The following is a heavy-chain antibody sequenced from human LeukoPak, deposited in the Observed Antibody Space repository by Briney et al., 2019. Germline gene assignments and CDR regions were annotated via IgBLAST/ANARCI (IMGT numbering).Heavy chain of an antibody. V-gene: IGHV3-11*01. J-gene: IGHJ6*02. CDR2: ISSSGSTI. D-gene: IGHD7-27*01. CDR1: GFTFSDYY. Sequence: GGSLRLSCAASGFTFSDYYMSWIRQAPGKGLEWVSYISSSGSTIYYADSVKGRFTISRENAKNSLYLQMNSLRAEDTAVYYCARERIFSGYNYGMDVWGQGTTVTVSS. CDR3: ARERIFSGYNYGMDV.